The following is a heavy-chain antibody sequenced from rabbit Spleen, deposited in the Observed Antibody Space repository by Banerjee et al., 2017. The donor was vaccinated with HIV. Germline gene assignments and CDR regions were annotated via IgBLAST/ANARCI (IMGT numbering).Heavy chain of an antibody. J-gene: IGHJ4*01. CDR2: IDTSSGNT. D-gene: IGHD6-1*01. CDR3: ARGEHFSVGWNFYL. Sequence: QSLEESGGDLVKPGASLTLTCKASGFDFTSTYYMCWVRQAPGKGLELIACIDTSSGNTAYATWAKGRFTISKTSSTTVTLQMTSLTAADTATYFCARGEHFSVGWNFYLWGPGTLVTVS. V-gene: IGHV1S40*01. CDR1: GFDFTSTYY.